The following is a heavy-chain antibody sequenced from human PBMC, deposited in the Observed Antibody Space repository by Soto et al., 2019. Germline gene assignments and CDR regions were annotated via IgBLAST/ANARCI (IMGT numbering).Heavy chain of an antibody. CDR2: IDYSGST. CDR1: GGSISSSSYY. D-gene: IGHD4-17*01. J-gene: IGHJ4*02. Sequence: QLQLQESGPGLVKPSETLSLTCTVSGGSISSSSYYWGWIRQPPGKGLEWIGSIDYSGSTYYNPSLKSRVTISVDTSKNQFSLKLSSVTAADTAVYSCARSYGDYWADYWGQGTLVTVSS. V-gene: IGHV4-39*01. CDR3: ARSYGDYWADY.